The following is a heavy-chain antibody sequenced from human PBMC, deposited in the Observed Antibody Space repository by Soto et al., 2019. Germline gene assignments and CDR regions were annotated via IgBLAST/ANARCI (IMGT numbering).Heavy chain of an antibody. V-gene: IGHV4-4*02. CDR3: ARLIHSSGADY. Sequence: KPSETLSLTCAVSGGSISSSNWRSWVRQPPGKGLEWIGEISHSGSTNYSPSLKSRVTISVDKSKNQFSLELTSVTAADTAVYYCARLIHSSGADYWGQGTLVTVSS. D-gene: IGHD6-19*01. CDR2: ISHSGST. CDR1: GGSISSSNW. J-gene: IGHJ4*02.